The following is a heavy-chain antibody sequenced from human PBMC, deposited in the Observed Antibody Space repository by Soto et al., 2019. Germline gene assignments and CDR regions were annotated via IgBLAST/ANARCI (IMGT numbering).Heavy chain of an antibody. CDR2: INAGNGNT. J-gene: IGHJ6*03. CDR1: GYTFTSYA. V-gene: IGHV1-3*01. Sequence: QVPLVQSGAEVKKPGASVKVSCKASGYTFTSYAMHWVRQAPGQRLEWMGWINAGNGNTKYSQKFQGRVTITRDTSASTAYMELSSLRSEDTAVYYCARGWFGELWYYYYYMDVWGKGTTVTVSS. CDR3: ARGWFGELWYYYYYMDV. D-gene: IGHD3-10*01.